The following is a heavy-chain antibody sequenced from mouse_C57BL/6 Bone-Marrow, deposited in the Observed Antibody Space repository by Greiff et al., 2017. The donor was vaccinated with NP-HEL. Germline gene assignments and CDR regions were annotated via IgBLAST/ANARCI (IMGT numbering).Heavy chain of an antibody. CDR2: INPSSGYT. CDR3: ARLGTTVAFDY. Sequence: VKLQESGAELARPGASVKMSCKASGYTFTSYTMHWVKQRPGQGLEWIGYINPSSGYTKYNQKFKDKATLTADKSSSTAYMQLSSLTSEDSAVYYCARLGTTVAFDYWGQGTTLTVSS. CDR1: GYTFTSYT. D-gene: IGHD1-1*01. V-gene: IGHV1-4*01. J-gene: IGHJ2*01.